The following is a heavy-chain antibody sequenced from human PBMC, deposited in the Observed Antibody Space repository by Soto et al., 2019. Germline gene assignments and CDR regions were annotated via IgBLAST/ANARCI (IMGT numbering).Heavy chain of an antibody. Sequence: EVQLVESGGGLIQPGGSLRLSCAASGFTVTIEYMTWVRQAPGKGLEWVSVIYSGGSTSYADSVKGRFTISRDNSKNILYLQMHSLRAEDTAVYYCARVDYGDYGWYFDLWGRGTLVTVSS. CDR3: ARVDYGDYGWYFDL. CDR2: IYSGGST. D-gene: IGHD4-17*01. CDR1: GFTVTIEY. V-gene: IGHV3-53*01. J-gene: IGHJ2*01.